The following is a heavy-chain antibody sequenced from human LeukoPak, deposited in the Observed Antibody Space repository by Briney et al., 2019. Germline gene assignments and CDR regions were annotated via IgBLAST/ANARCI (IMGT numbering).Heavy chain of an antibody. CDR2: MYPDDSNT. D-gene: IGHD2-15*01. J-gene: IGHJ5*02. CDR3: ARLGEDLAVGVAGYWFDP. V-gene: IGHV5-51*01. CDR1: GYSFPTFW. Sequence: AGESLKISCRGSGYSFPTFWIGWVRQMPGKGLEWMGIMYPDDSNTRYSPSFQGQVTFSADKSINTAYLQWSSLKASDTAMYYCARLGEDLAVGVAGYWFDPWGQGTLVTVSS.